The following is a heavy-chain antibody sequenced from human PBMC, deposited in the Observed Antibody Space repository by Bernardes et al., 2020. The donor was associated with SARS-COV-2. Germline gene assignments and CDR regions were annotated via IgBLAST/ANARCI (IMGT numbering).Heavy chain of an antibody. CDR3: AHSQNPYSQNLWFGELLGKAYGTYYYYYGMDV. J-gene: IGHJ6*02. Sequence: SGPTLVKPTQTLTLTCTFSGFSLSTSGVGVGWIRQPPGKALEWLALIYWDDDKRYSPSLKSRLTITKDTSKNQVVLTMTNMDPVDTATYYCAHSQNPYSQNLWFGELLGKAYGTYYYYYGMDVWGQGTTVTVSS. CDR2: IYWDDDK. CDR1: GFSLSTSGVG. V-gene: IGHV2-5*02. D-gene: IGHD3-10*01.